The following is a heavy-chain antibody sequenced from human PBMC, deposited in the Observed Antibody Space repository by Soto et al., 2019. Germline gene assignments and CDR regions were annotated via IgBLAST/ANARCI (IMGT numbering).Heavy chain of an antibody. CDR3: AHRPYYFSSGKDSFDY. CDR2: IYWNDNK. V-gene: IGHV2-5*01. D-gene: IGHD3-10*01. CDR1: GFSLTTSGLA. Sequence: QITLKESGPIQVKPTETLTVTCTVSGFSLTTSGLAVGWVRQAPGKALEWLAVIYWNDNKRNSPSLHNRLTIASDTSKSHVVLTMTNMYPVDTGIYFCAHRPYYFSSGKDSFDYCVQGILVTVSS. J-gene: IGHJ4*02.